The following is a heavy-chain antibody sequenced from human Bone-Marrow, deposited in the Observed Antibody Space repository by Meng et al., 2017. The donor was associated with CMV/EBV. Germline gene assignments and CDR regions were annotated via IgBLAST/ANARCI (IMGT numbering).Heavy chain of an antibody. CDR3: ARDPGWDYSNQPTHYYGMDV. J-gene: IGHJ6*01. CDR1: GFTLSSYE. V-gene: IGHV3-48*03. Sequence: GGSLLLSCAASGFTLSSYEMNWVRQAPGKGLEWIAYIGDSGRTLYYADSVKGRFTISSDNAENSLYLQMKSLRVEDTALYYCARDPGWDYSNQPTHYYGMDVWGQGTTVTVSS. CDR2: IGDSGRTL. D-gene: IGHD4-11*01.